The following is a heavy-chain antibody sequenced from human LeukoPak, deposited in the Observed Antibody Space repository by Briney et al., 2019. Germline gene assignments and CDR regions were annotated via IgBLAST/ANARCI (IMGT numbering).Heavy chain of an antibody. Sequence: SETLSLTCTVSGVSITSNYWTWMRQPPGKGLGWIGFFYYSGSTNYNPSLKSRVTISLDTSKNQFSLKLTSVTAADTGVYYCARARYDSTSCSYYFDYWGQGTLVTVSS. CDR3: ARARYDSTSCSYYFDY. D-gene: IGHD2-2*01. J-gene: IGHJ4*02. CDR1: GVSITSNY. CDR2: FYYSGST. V-gene: IGHV4-59*01.